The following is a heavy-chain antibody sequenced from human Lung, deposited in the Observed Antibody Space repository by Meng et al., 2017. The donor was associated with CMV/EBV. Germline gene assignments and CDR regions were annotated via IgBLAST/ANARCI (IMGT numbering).Heavy chain of an antibody. D-gene: IGHD3-10*01. J-gene: IGHJ1*01. V-gene: IGHV4-4*02. CDR1: GDSITKHYW. Sequence: QVQLRESGPALVKPSDTQSRTCAVAGDSITKHYWWASVRQPPGKGLEWIGEIPHRGSSAYNPSLKSRVSRSIDKSKNQFSLKLTSVTAADTAVYHCLRMSGGSVWGQGTLVTVSS. CDR3: LRMSGGSV. CDR2: IPHRGSS.